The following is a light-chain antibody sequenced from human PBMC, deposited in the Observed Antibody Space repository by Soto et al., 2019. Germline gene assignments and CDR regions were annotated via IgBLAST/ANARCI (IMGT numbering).Light chain of an antibody. Sequence: DIQMTQSPATLSASVGDSVTITCRASQSISHWLAWYQQKPGKVPKLLIYKASNLESGVPSRFSGSGYGTEFTLTISSLQSEDSAIYYCQQYNNWPRTFGQGTKVDIK. CDR2: KAS. CDR1: QSISHW. V-gene: IGKV1-5*03. J-gene: IGKJ1*01. CDR3: QQYNNWPRT.